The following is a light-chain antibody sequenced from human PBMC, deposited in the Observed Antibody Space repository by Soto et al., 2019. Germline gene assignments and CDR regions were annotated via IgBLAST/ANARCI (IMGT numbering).Light chain of an antibody. J-gene: IGKJ2*03. V-gene: IGKV3-20*01. CDR1: QSVSSSY. CDR2: GAS. Sequence: EIVLTQSPGTLSLSPGERATLSCRASQSVSSSYLAWYQQEPGQAPRLLIYGASRRATGIPDRFSGSGSGTDFTLTISRLEPEDFAVYYCQQFSSSPPYSFGQGTKLEIK. CDR3: QQFSSSPPYS.